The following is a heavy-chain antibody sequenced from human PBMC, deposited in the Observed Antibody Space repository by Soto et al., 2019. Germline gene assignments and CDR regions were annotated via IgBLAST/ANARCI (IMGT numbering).Heavy chain of an antibody. Sequence: SETLSVTCTVSGGSISSGGYYWSWIRQHPGKGLEWIGYIYYSGSTYYNPSLKSRVTISVDTSKNQFSLKLSSVTAADAAVYYCARDYPRYSSGWTHYFDYSGQGTLVTVSP. CDR2: IYYSGST. J-gene: IGHJ4*02. V-gene: IGHV4-31*03. CDR1: GGSISSGGYY. D-gene: IGHD6-19*01. CDR3: ARDYPRYSSGWTHYFDY.